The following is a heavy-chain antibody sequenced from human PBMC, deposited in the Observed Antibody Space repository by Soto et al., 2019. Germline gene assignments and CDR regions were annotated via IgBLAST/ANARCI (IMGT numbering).Heavy chain of an antibody. CDR3: ARGKNSGSSYAPVDY. D-gene: IGHD1-26*01. V-gene: IGHV4-38-2*01. J-gene: IGHJ4*02. Sequence: SETLSLTCAVSGYSIISGYYWGWIRQPPGKGLEWIGSIYHSGSTYYNPSLKSRVTISVDTSKNQFALKLSSVTAADTAVYFCARGKNSGSSYAPVDYWGQGALVTVSS. CDR1: GYSIISGYY. CDR2: IYHSGST.